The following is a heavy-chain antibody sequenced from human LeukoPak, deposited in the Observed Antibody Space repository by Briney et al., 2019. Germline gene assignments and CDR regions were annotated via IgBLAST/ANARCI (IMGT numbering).Heavy chain of an antibody. CDR3: ARSGYNRFDY. CDR2: FSGSGGGT. CDR1: GFIFSNYG. D-gene: IGHD5-24*01. J-gene: IGHJ4*02. V-gene: IGHV3-23*01. Sequence: GGSLRLSCAASGFIFSNYGMSWVRQAPGKGLEWVSAFSGSGGGTYYADSVKGRFTISRDNSKSTLYLQMTSLRAEDTAVYYCARSGYNRFDYWGQGTLVTVSS.